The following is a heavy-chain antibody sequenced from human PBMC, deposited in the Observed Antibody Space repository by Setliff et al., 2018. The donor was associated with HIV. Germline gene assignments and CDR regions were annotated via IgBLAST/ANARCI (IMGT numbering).Heavy chain of an antibody. Sequence: SETLSLTCAVYGGSFSDYYWSWIRQPPGKGLEWIGNIYYSGSTYYNPSLKSRVTISVDTSKNRFSLRLTSVTAADTAVYYSARTKADGYNGVFDSWGQGTLVTVSS. CDR2: IYYSGST. CDR3: ARTKADGYNGVFDS. D-gene: IGHD5-12*01. V-gene: IGHV4-30-4*08. CDR1: GGSFSDYY. J-gene: IGHJ4*02.